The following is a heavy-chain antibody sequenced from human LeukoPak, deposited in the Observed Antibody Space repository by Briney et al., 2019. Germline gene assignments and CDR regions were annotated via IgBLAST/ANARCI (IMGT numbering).Heavy chain of an antibody. Sequence: PSETLSLTCTVSGGSISSGDYYWSWIRQPPGKGLEWIGYIYYSGSTYYNPSLKSRVTISVDTSKNQFSLKLSSVTAADTAVYYCASRYGSGSYYNVTWGQGTLVTVSS. V-gene: IGHV4-30-4*01. D-gene: IGHD3-10*01. CDR2: IYYSGST. J-gene: IGHJ5*02. CDR1: GGSISSGDYY. CDR3: ASRYGSGSYYNVT.